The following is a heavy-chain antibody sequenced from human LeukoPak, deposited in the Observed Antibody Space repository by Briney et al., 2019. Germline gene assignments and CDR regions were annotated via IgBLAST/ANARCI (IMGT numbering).Heavy chain of an antibody. D-gene: IGHD6-6*01. CDR2: SYYSGST. Sequence: ASETLSLTCSVSGGSISSYYWSWIRQPPGKGLEHIGYSYYSGSTDYNPSLKSRVTISVDTSNQFSLMLTSVTAADTAVYYCARQSIAARRAFDIWGQGTMVTVSS. V-gene: IGHV4-59*08. CDR3: ARQSIAARRAFDI. CDR1: GGSISSYY. J-gene: IGHJ3*02.